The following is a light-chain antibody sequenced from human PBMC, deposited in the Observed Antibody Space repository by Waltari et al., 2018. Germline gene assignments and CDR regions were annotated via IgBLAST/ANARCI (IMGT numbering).Light chain of an antibody. CDR3: QQYANSPRT. Sequence: EIGLTQSPGTLSLSPGERATLSCRASHSVSSNNLAWYQQKPGQAPRLLIYAASSRATGITDRFSGSGSGTDFTLTINRVEPEDFAVYYCQQYANSPRTFGQGTKVEIK. CDR2: AAS. J-gene: IGKJ1*01. V-gene: IGKV3-20*01. CDR1: HSVSSNN.